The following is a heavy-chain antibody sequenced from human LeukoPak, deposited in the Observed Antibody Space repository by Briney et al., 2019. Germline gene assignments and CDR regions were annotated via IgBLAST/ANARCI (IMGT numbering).Heavy chain of an antibody. V-gene: IGHV4-39*01. J-gene: IGHJ4*02. CDR3: ARRSGVWYFDY. CDR1: GGSITTHANY. CDR2: VHYTGNT. D-gene: IGHD3-3*01. Sequence: SETLSLTCTVSGGSITTHANYWAWIRQPPGRGLEWIGGVHYTGNTYPNTSLKSRVTMSVDTSKNQFSLNLSSVTAADTAVYYCARRSGVWYFDYWGRGILVTVSP.